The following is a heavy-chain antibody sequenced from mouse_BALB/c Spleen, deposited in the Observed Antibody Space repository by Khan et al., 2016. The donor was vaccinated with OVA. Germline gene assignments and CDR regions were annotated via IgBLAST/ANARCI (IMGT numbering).Heavy chain of an antibody. CDR1: GYSITSDYA. J-gene: IGHJ4*01. CDR3: ARDGSRYNYAMDY. D-gene: IGHD2-3*01. V-gene: IGHV3-2*02. Sequence: VQLKESGPGLVKPSQSLSLTCTVTGYSITSDYAWNWIRQFPGNKLEWMGYISSSGSTNYNPALKSRISITRGTSKNQFFLQLNSVTTEDTATYYCARDGSRYNYAMDYWGQGTSVTVSS. CDR2: ISSSGST.